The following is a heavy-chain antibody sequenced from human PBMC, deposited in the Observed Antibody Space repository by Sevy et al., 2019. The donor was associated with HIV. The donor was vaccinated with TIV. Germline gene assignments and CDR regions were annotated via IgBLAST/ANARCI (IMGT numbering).Heavy chain of an antibody. J-gene: IGHJ5*02. CDR3: ARFVGRDMVQGVMYWFDP. CDR1: GYTFTSYG. CDR2: ISAYNGNT. V-gene: IGHV1-18*01. D-gene: IGHD3-10*01. Sequence: ASVKVSCKASGYTFTSYGISWVRQAPGQGLEWMGWISAYNGNTNYAQKLQGRVTMTTDTSTSTAYMELRSLRSDDTAVYYCARFVGRDMVQGVMYWFDPWGQGTLVTVSS.